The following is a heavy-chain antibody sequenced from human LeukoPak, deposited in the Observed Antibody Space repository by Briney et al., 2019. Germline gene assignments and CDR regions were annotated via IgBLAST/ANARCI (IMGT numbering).Heavy chain of an antibody. Sequence: ASVKVSCKASGYTFTGYYMHWVRQAPRQGLEWMGWINPNSGGTNYAQKFQGRVTMTRDTSISTAYMELSRLRSDDTAVYYCARNLGLVGATIDYWGQGTLVTVSS. V-gene: IGHV1-2*02. CDR2: INPNSGGT. J-gene: IGHJ4*02. D-gene: IGHD1-26*01. CDR1: GYTFTGYY. CDR3: ARNLGLVGATIDY.